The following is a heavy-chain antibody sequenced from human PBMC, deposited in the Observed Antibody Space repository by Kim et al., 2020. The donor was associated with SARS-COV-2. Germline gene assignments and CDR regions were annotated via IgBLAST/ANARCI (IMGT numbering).Heavy chain of an antibody. J-gene: IGHJ6*02. V-gene: IGHV3-21*01. CDR2: ISSSSSYE. CDR3: ATLADVVVIASNPPPSYYTGLDV. CDR1: GFTFSNYN. D-gene: IGHD2-21*01. Sequence: GGSLRLSCAASGFTFSNYNMNWVRQAPGKGLEWVSLISSSSSYEDYADSVKGRFTISRDNAKNSLYLQMNSQRAEDTAVYYCATLADVVVIASNPPPSYYTGLDVWGQGTTVTVSS.